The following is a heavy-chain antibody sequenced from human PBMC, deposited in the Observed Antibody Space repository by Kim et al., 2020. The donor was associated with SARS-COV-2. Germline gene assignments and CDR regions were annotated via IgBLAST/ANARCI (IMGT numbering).Heavy chain of an antibody. CDR2: GTT. J-gene: IGHJ4*02. CDR3: TSFGPSTNS. D-gene: IGHD2-2*01. V-gene: IGHV3-15*01. Sequence: GTTDCAAPVKGRFTISRDDSKNTLYLQMNSLKTEDTAVYYCTSFGPSTNSWGQGTLVTVSS.